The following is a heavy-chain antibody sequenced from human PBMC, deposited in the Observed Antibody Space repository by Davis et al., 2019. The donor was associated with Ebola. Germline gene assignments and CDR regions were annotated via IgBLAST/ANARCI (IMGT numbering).Heavy chain of an antibody. CDR3: ARGHLRSDY. Sequence: MPGGSLRLSCTVSGGSISSYYWSWIRQPPGKGLEWIGEINHSGSTNYNPSLKSRVTISVDTSKNQFSLKLSSVTAADTAVYYCARGHLRSDYWGQGTLVTVSS. CDR2: INHSGST. CDR1: GGSISSYY. D-gene: IGHD3-10*02. J-gene: IGHJ4*02. V-gene: IGHV4-34*01.